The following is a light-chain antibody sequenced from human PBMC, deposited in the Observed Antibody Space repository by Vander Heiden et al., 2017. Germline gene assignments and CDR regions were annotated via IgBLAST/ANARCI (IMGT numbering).Light chain of an antibody. CDR2: VAS. J-gene: IGKJ4*01. Sequence: DIQMTQSPSSVSASVGDRVTITCRASQSISNLLAWYQQKPGTAPKLLIYVASSVQRGVPSRFSGSGSGTDFTLTISGLQPDDSATYYCQQATIFPLTFGGGTKVEI. V-gene: IGKV1-12*01. CDR1: QSISNL. CDR3: QQATIFPLT.